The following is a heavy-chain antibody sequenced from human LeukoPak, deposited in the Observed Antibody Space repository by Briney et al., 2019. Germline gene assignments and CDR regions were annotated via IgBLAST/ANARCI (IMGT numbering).Heavy chain of an antibody. CDR3: ARDSETETGWYYYGMDV. D-gene: IGHD2-21*02. CDR1: GFTVSRNY. CDR2: LYSGGRA. V-gene: IGHV3-53*01. J-gene: IGHJ6*02. Sequence: GGSLRLSCAASGFTVSRNYMNWVRQAPGKGLEWIAVLYSGGRAYYADPVKGRFTIYRDNSKNTLYLQIYSLRAEDTAVYYCARDSETETGWYYYGMDVWGQGTTVTVSS.